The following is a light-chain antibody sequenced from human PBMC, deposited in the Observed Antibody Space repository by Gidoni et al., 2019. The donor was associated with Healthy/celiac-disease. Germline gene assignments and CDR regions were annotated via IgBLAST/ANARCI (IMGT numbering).Light chain of an antibody. CDR3: SSYAGSNNLV. J-gene: IGLJ2*01. CDR2: EVS. V-gene: IGLV2-8*01. Sequence: ALTQPPSASGSPGQSVTISCTGTSSDVGGYNYVSWYQQHPGKAPKLMIYEVSKRPSGVPDRFSGSKSGNTASLTVSGLQAEDEADYYCSSYAGSNNLVFGGGTKLTVL. CDR1: SSDVGGYNY.